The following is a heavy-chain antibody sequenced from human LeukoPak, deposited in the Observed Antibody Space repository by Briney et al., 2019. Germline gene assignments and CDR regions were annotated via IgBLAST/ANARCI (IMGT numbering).Heavy chain of an antibody. CDR3: AKDHYYDSSGYYTTYFDY. CDR1: GLTFSSYA. V-gene: IGHV3-23*01. D-gene: IGHD3-22*01. J-gene: IGHJ4*02. CDR2: ISGSGGST. Sequence: GGSLRLSCAASGLTFSSYAMSWVRQAPGKGLEWVSAISGSGGSTYSAEYVKGRFTISRDNSKNTLYLQMNSMRAEDTAVYYCAKDHYYDSSGYYTTYFDYWGQGTLVTVSS.